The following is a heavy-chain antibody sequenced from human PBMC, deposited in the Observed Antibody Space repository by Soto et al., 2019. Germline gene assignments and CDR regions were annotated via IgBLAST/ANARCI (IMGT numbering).Heavy chain of an antibody. CDR3: ARESKWYGGQYFQD. CDR2: ISGSGDKT. CDR1: GFTFKYYA. Sequence: QLLQSGGGLAQPGTSLRLSCAASGFTFKYYAMTWVRQAPGKGLEWVSTISGSGDKTDYADSVKGRFRVSRDNSKDTLYLQMDSLRADDTALYYCARESKWYGGQYFQDWGQGTLVTVSS. V-gene: IGHV3-23*01. D-gene: IGHD2-8*01. J-gene: IGHJ1*01.